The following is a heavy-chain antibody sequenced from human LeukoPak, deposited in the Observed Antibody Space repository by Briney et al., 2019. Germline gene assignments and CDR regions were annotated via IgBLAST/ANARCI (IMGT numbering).Heavy chain of an antibody. V-gene: IGHV4-39*01. CDR2: MDYSGST. D-gene: IGHD3-22*01. CDR1: GGSISGSSHY. Sequence: SETLSLTCSVSGGSISGSSHYWGWIRQPPGKGLEWIGSMDYSGSTYYTPSLESRVTISLDRSKNQFSLNLRSVTAADTAVYYCARRVRWLFYYAMDVWGQGTTVTVSS. CDR3: ARRVRWLFYYAMDV. J-gene: IGHJ6*02.